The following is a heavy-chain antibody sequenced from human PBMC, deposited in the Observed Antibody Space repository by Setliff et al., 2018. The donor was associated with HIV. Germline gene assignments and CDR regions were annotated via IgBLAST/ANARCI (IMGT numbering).Heavy chain of an antibody. J-gene: IGHJ4*02. V-gene: IGHV1-3*01. CDR3: ARVDCYDISGYWHFDS. D-gene: IGHD3-22*01. CDR2: IDAGNGNT. CDR1: GYTFNTYS. Sequence: ASVKVSCKASGYTFNTYSMHWVRQAPGQRLEWMGWIDAGNGNTKYSQKFQGRVTITSDTSASTAYLELSSLRSEDTAVYYFARVDCYDISGYWHFDSWGQGTLVTVSS.